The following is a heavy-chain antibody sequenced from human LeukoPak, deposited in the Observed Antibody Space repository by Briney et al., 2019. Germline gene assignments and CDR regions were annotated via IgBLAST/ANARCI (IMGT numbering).Heavy chain of an antibody. J-gene: IGHJ4*01. V-gene: IGHV1-2*06. CDR2: INTNGGGR. CDR3: ATETAVGFSSKLGDN. CDR1: GCSLSAFF. D-gene: IGHD2-2*01. Sequence: ASGKVSCKSSGCSLSAFFVHWVRQAPGRWLEWIGRINTNGGGRRFAPKFEGRITMTTDRCMKNIYVEMTMSKSDDTAVYYCATETAVGFSSKLGDNCGQGTLVIVSS.